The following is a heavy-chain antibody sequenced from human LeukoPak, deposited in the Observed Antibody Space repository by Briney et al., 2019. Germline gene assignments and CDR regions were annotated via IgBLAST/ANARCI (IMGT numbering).Heavy chain of an antibody. D-gene: IGHD6-6*01. Sequence: ALRLSCAASGFTFSSYGMHWVRQAPGKGLEWVAVISYDGSNKYYADSVKGRFTISRDNSKNTLYLQMNSLRAEDTAVYHCAREASIVVRCSDYWGQGTLVTVSS. V-gene: IGHV3-30*03. CDR3: AREASIVVRCSDY. J-gene: IGHJ4*02. CDR1: GFTFSSYG. CDR2: ISYDGSNK.